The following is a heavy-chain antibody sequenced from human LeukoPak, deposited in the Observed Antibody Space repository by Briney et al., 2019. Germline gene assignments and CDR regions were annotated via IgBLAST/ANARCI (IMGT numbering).Heavy chain of an antibody. CDR3: ARRSSSWSYYFDY. Sequence: ASVTVSCKASGYTFTSYGISWVRQAPGQGLEWMGWISAYNGNTNYAQKLQGRVTMTTDTSTSTAYMELRSLTSDVTAVYYCARRSSSWSYYFDYWGQGTLVTVSS. V-gene: IGHV1-18*01. CDR1: GYTFTSYG. CDR2: ISAYNGNT. J-gene: IGHJ4*02. D-gene: IGHD6-13*01.